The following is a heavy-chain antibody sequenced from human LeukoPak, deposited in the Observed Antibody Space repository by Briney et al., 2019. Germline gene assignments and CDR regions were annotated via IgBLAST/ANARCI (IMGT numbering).Heavy chain of an antibody. CDR2: ISGSGGST. CDR3: TTAMIVVVTPGMFDY. Sequence: GASLRLSCAASGFTFSSYAMSWVRQAPGKGLEWVSAISGSGGSTYYADSVKGRFTISRDNSKNTLYLQMNSLRAEDTAVYYCTTAMIVVVTPGMFDYWGQGTLVTVSS. CDR1: GFTFSSYA. D-gene: IGHD3-22*01. V-gene: IGHV3-23*01. J-gene: IGHJ4*02.